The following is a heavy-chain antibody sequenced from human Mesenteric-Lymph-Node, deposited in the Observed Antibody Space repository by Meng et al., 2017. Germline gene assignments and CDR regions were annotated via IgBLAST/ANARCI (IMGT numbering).Heavy chain of an antibody. V-gene: IGHV3-23*01. CDR1: EFTFSSSA. CDR3: AKAPGYYGSGSYWNDYFDY. CDR2: ISGSSRST. Sequence: EVQLLESGGGLVQPGGSLILSCVASEFTFSSSAMSWVRQSPGKGLEWVSGISGSSRSTYYADSVKSRFTISRDNSKNTLYLKMNSLTAEDTAVYYCAKAPGYYGSGSYWNDYFDYWGQGTLVTVSS. D-gene: IGHD3-10*01. J-gene: IGHJ4*02.